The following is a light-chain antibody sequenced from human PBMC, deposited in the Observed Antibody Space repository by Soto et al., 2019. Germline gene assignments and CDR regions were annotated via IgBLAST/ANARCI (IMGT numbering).Light chain of an antibody. CDR2: QDN. CDR3: QAWDSSTAV. J-gene: IGLJ3*02. Sequence: SYELTQPPSVSVSPGQTASITCSGVKLGDKYVSWYQQSPGQSPVLVIYQDNKRPSGIPERFSGSSSGNKATLTISVTQAIDEATYYCQAWDSSTAVFGGGTKLT. V-gene: IGLV3-1*01. CDR1: KLGDKY.